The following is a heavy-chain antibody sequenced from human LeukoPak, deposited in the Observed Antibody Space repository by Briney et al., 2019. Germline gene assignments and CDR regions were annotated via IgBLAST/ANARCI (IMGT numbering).Heavy chain of an antibody. J-gene: IGHJ4*02. D-gene: IGHD2/OR15-2a*01. Sequence: KPSETLSLTCKVSGGSISSTDYYWGWVRQPPGKGLEWIGSIYYTGYTNYSPSLRSRVTISVDSSKNRFSLRLNSVTAADTAIYYCARQHTGFNSNFVWGQETLFTVSS. V-gene: IGHV4-39*01. CDR2: IYYTGYT. CDR1: GGSISSTDYY. CDR3: ARQHTGFNSNFV.